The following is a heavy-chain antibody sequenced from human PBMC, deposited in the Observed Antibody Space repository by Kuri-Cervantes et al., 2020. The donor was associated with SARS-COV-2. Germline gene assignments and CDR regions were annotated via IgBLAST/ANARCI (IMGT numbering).Heavy chain of an antibody. D-gene: IGHD4-17*01. CDR1: GASISSYY. Sequence: SQTLSLTCAVSGASISSYYWSWIRQPPGKGLEWIGEINHSGSTNYNPSLKSRVTISVDTSKNQFSLKLSSVTAADTAVYYCARPRYGDNDGAFDIWGQGTMVTVSS. J-gene: IGHJ3*02. CDR3: ARPRYGDNDGAFDI. V-gene: IGHV4-34*01. CDR2: INHSGST.